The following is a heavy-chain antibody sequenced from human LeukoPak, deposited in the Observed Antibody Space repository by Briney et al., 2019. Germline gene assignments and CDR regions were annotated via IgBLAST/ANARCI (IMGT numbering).Heavy chain of an antibody. V-gene: IGHV3-30*02. Sequence: GGSLRLSCAASGFTFSSYGMHWVRQAPGKGLEWVAFIRYDGSNKYYADSVKGRFTISRDNSKNTLYLQMNSLRAEDTAVYYCAKDPSTIPAVAGPRDYWGQGTLVTVSS. CDR1: GFTFSSYG. CDR3: AKDPSTIPAVAGPRDY. CDR2: IRYDGSNK. J-gene: IGHJ4*02. D-gene: IGHD6-19*01.